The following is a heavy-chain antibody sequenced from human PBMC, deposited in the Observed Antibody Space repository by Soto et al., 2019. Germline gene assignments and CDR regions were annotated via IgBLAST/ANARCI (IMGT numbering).Heavy chain of an antibody. CDR1: GGSISSSSYY. J-gene: IGHJ6*02. CDR2: IYYSGST. V-gene: IGHV4-39*01. Sequence: SETLSLTCTVSGGSISSSSYYWGWIRQPPGKGLEWIGSIYYSGSTYYNPSLKSRVTISVDTSKNRFSLKLSSVTAADTAVYYCATTYSNYQGTAHYYYYYGMDVWGQGTTVTVSS. D-gene: IGHD4-4*01. CDR3: ATTYSNYQGTAHYYYYYGMDV.